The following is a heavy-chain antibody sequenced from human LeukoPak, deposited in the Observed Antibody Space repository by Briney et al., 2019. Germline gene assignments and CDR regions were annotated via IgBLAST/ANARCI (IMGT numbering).Heavy chain of an antibody. J-gene: IGHJ6*04. D-gene: IGHD4-17*01. CDR3: ARELHDYGDYAPKFIYYGVDV. Sequence: GGSLRLSCAASGFTFSSYEMNWVRQAPGKGLEWVSYISSSGSTIYYADSVKGRFTISRDNAKNSLYLQMNSLRAEDTAVYYCARELHDYGDYAPKFIYYGVDVWGKGTTVTVSS. V-gene: IGHV3-48*03. CDR2: ISSSGSTI. CDR1: GFTFSSYE.